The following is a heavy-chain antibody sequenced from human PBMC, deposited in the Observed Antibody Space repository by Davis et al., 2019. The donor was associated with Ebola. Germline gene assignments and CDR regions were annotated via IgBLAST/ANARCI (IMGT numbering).Heavy chain of an antibody. CDR3: APKMAGSHPFDY. CDR1: GFPVTHNY. Sequence: GESLKISCAVSGFPVTHNYMTWVRQAPGKGLEWVANIKQDGSETYYVDSVKGRFTISRDNSKNTLHLQMDSLRVEDTAVYYCAPKMAGSHPFDYWGQGTLVTVSS. V-gene: IGHV3-7*03. J-gene: IGHJ4*02. CDR2: IKQDGSET. D-gene: IGHD5-24*01.